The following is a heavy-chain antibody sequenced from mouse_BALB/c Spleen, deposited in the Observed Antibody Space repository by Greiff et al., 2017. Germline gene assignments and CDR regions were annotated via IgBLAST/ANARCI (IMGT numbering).Heavy chain of an antibody. J-gene: IGHJ2*01. V-gene: IGHV5-6-3*01. D-gene: IGHD2-14*01. CDR3: ARNLDDRYDQDDFDY. CDR2: INSNGGST. CDR1: GFTFSSYG. Sequence: EVQVAESGGGLVQPGGSLKLSCAASGFTFSSYGMSWVRQTPDKRLELVATINSNGGSTYYPDSVKGRFTISRDNAKNTLYLQMSSLKSEDTAMYYCARNLDDRYDQDDFDYWGQGTTRTVAS.